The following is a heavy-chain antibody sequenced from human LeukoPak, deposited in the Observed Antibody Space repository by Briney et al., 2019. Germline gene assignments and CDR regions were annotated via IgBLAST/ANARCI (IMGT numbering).Heavy chain of an antibody. CDR3: ARVGSSGYWHYFDY. CDR1: GGSISSYY. J-gene: IGHJ4*02. V-gene: IGHV4-4*08. CDR2: IYTSGST. Sequence: SETLSLTCTVSGGSISSYYWSWIRQPPGKGLEWIGRIYTSGSTNYNPSLKSRVTISVDTSKNQISLNLSSVTAADTAIYYCARVGSSGYWHYFDYWGQGALVTVSS. D-gene: IGHD3-22*01.